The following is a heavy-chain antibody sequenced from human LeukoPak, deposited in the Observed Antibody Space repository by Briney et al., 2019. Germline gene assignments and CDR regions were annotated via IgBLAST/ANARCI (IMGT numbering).Heavy chain of an antibody. D-gene: IGHD5-24*01. CDR1: GFNVTTNY. Sequence: GGSLRLSCAASGFNVTTNYMSWVRQAPGKGLEWVSVIYSGGTTYYADSVKGRFTISRDISKNTLFLQMNSLRAEETAVYYCARGRRDGYNLGYWGQGTLVAVSS. J-gene: IGHJ4*02. V-gene: IGHV3-53*01. CDR3: ARGRRDGYNLGY. CDR2: IYSGGTT.